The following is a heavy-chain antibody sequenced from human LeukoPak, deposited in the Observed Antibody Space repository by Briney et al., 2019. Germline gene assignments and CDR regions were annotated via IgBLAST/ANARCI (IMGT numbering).Heavy chain of an antibody. CDR2: INPNNGGT. Sequence: ASVKVSCKASGYTFTGYYIHWVRQAPGQGLEWMGRINPNNGGTNYTQKFQGRVTMTRDMSMSTAYMELSRLRSVDTAVYYCAGEDNSSGYRPFDIWGQGTMVTVPS. V-gene: IGHV1-2*06. D-gene: IGHD3-22*01. J-gene: IGHJ3*02. CDR1: GYTFTGYY. CDR3: AGEDNSSGYRPFDI.